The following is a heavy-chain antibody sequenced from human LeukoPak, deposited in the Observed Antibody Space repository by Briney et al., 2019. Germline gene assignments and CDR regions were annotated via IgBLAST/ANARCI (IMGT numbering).Heavy chain of an antibody. D-gene: IGHD2-2*01. V-gene: IGHV3-7*01. CDR3: ARVGSTSWYLDY. Sequence: GGSLRLSCAASGFAFSHYWMSWVRQAPGKGLEWLANIRQDGSDNYYADSVKGRFTFSRDNARNSLYLQMNSLRADDTAVYYCARVGSTSWYLDYWGQGTLVTVSS. J-gene: IGHJ4*02. CDR2: IRQDGSDN. CDR1: GFAFSHYW.